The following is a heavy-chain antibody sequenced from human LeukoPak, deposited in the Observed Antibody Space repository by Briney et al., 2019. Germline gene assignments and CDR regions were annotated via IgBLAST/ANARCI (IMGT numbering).Heavy chain of an antibody. CDR2: INHSGST. D-gene: IGHD4/OR15-4a*01. J-gene: IGHJ6*03. CDR3: ARLTKKGYYYYMDV. CDR1: GGSFSGYY. Sequence: SETLSLTCAVYGGSFSGYYWSWIRQPPGKGLEWIGEINHSGSTNYNPSLKSRVTISVDTSKNQFSLKLSSVTAADTAVYYCARLTKKGYYYYMDVWGKGTTVTVSS. V-gene: IGHV4-34*01.